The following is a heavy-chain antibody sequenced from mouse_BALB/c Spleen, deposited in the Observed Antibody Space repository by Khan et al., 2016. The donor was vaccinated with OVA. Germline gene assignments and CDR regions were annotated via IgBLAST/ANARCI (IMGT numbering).Heavy chain of an antibody. CDR3: ASHLTGSFAY. J-gene: IGHJ3*01. CDR2: ISSGGDYN. Sequence: EVELVESGGDLVKPGGSLKLSCAASGFTFSSYSMSWVRQTPGKRLEWVATISSGGDYNYYSDRVSGRFIISSDNDKHTLYLQMSSLKSKDKAVYYCASHLTGSFAYWGQGTLVTVSA. V-gene: IGHV5-6*01. CDR1: GFTFSSYS. D-gene: IGHD4-1*01.